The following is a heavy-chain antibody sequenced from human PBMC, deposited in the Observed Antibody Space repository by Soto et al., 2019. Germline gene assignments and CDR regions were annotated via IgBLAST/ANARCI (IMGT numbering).Heavy chain of an antibody. J-gene: IGHJ5*02. CDR3: ARRVATSGGDWFDP. CDR1: GGSISSYY. V-gene: IGHV4-59*01. Sequence: QVQLQESGPGLVKPSETLSLTCTVSGGSISSYYWSWIRQPPGKGLEWIGYIYYSGSTNYNPSLKSRVTISEDTSKNQFSLKLSSVTAADTAVYYCARRVATSGGDWFDPWGQGTLVTVSS. D-gene: IGHD3-10*01. CDR2: IYYSGST.